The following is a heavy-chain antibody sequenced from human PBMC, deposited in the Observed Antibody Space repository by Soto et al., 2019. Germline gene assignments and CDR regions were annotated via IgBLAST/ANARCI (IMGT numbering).Heavy chain of an antibody. D-gene: IGHD6-19*01. CDR3: ARERVAGPLDTYYFDY. CDR1: GGSISSYY. Sequence: QVQLQESGPGLVKPSETLSLTCTVSGGSISSYYWSWIRQPAGKGLEWIGRIYTSGSTNYNPSLKSRVTMSVDTSKNQFSLKLSSVTAADTAVYYCARERVAGPLDTYYFDYWGQGTLVTVSS. J-gene: IGHJ4*02. V-gene: IGHV4-4*07. CDR2: IYTSGST.